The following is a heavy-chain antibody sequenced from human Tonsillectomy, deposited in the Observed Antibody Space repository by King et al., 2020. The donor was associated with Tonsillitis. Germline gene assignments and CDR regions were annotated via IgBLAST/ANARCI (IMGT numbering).Heavy chain of an antibody. CDR3: ARGLRMGYYYYGLDV. CDR1: GGSFSGYY. CDR2: INHSGST. V-gene: IGHV4-34*01. J-gene: IGHJ6*02. Sequence: VQLQQWGAGLLKPSETLSLTCAVYGGSFSGYYWSWVRQPPGKGLEWIGEINHSGSTNYNPSLKSRVTISVDTSKNQLSLKLRSVTAADTAVYYCARGLRMGYYYYGLDVWGQGTTVTVSS. D-gene: IGHD2-15*01.